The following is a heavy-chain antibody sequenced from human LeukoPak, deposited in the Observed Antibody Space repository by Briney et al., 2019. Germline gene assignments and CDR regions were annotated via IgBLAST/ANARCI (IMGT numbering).Heavy chain of an antibody. D-gene: IGHD6-13*01. V-gene: IGHV3-30*02. CDR1: GFTFSSYG. J-gene: IGHJ4*02. CDR3: AKDSSSWATFDY. CDR2: IRYDGSNK. Sequence: GGSLRLSCAASGFTFSSYGMHWVRQAPGKGLEWVAFIRYDGSNKYYADSVKGRFTISRDNSKNTQYLQMNSLRAEDTAVYYCAKDSSSWATFDYWGQGTLVTVSS.